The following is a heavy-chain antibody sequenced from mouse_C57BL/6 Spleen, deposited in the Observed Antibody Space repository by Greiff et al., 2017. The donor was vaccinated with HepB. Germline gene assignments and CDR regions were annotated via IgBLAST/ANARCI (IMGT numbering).Heavy chain of an antibody. CDR1: GFTFSSYA. J-gene: IGHJ4*01. CDR3: ARDHYYGNYEGYAMDY. V-gene: IGHV5-4*01. Sequence: EVQVVESGGGLVKPGGSLKLSCAASGFTFSSYAMSWVRQTPEKRLEWVATISDGGSYTYYPDNVKGRFTISRDNAKNNLYLQMSHLKSEDTAMYYCARDHYYGNYEGYAMDYWGQGTSVTVSS. D-gene: IGHD2-1*01. CDR2: ISDGGSYT.